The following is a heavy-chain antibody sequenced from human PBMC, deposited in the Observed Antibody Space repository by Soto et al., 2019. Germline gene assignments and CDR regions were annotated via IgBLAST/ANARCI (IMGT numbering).Heavy chain of an antibody. CDR2: ISAYNGNT. D-gene: IGHD2-2*01. Sequence: GASVQVSCKASGYPFTSYGISWVRQAPGQGLQWMGVISAYNGNTNYAQKLQGRVTMTTDTSTSTAYMERRSLRSDDTAVYYCAREGVVVVPAAHPTYNWFDPWGQGTLVTVSS. CDR3: AREGVVVVPAAHPTYNWFDP. CDR1: GYPFTSYG. V-gene: IGHV1-18*04. J-gene: IGHJ5*02.